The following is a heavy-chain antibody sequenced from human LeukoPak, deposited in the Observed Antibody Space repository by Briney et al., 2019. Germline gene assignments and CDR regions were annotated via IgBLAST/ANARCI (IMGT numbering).Heavy chain of an antibody. J-gene: IGHJ4*02. D-gene: IGHD5-18*01. CDR2: ISYDGSNK. CDR3: ARVAELGKRGYSYGFDY. V-gene: IGHV3-30-3*01. CDR1: GFTFSSYA. Sequence: GGSLRLSCAASGFTFSSYAMHWLRQAPGKGLEWVAFISYDGSNKYYADSVKGRFTISRDNSKNTLYLQMNSLRAEDTAVYYCARVAELGKRGYSYGFDYWGQGTLVTVSS.